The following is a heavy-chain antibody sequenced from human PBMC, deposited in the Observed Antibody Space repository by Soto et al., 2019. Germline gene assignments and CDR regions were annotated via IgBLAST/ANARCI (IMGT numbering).Heavy chain of an antibody. J-gene: IGHJ5*02. CDR1: VGSVCSYC. V-gene: IGHV4-59*02. D-gene: IGHD3-10*01. Sequence: SETLTLTCTGCVGSVCSYCWCWIRQPPGKGLEWIGYIYYSGSTNYNPSLKSRVTISVDTSKNQFSLKLSSVTAADTAVYYCARELAVVRGPTLPPWFDPWGQRTLLTVSS. CDR2: IYYSGST. CDR3: ARELAVVRGPTLPPWFDP.